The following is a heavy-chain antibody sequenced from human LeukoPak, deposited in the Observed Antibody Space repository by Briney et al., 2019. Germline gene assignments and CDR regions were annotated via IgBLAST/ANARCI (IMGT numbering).Heavy chain of an antibody. CDR1: GYTLTELS. V-gene: IGHV1-24*01. D-gene: IGHD1-26*01. CDR3: ATVGGSGSYGLAFDI. J-gene: IGHJ3*02. Sequence: GASVTVSCKVSGYTLTELSMHWVRQAPGKGLEWMGGFDPEDGETIYAQKFQGRVTMTEDTSTDTAYMELSSLRSEDTAVYYCATVGGSGSYGLAFDIWGQGTMVTVSS. CDR2: FDPEDGET.